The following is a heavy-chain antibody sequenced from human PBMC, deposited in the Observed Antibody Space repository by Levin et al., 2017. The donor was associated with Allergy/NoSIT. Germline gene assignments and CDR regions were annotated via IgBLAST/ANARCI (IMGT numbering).Heavy chain of an antibody. CDR2: ISAYNGNT. J-gene: IGHJ6*02. CDR3: ARSYPTTGTTKVGMDV. Sequence: PGESLKISCKASGYTFTSYGITWVRQAPGQRLEWMGWISAYNGNTNYAQQLQGRVTMTTDTSTSTAYMELRSLRSDDTAVYYCARSYPTTGTTKVGMDVWGQGTTVTVSS. CDR1: GYTFTSYG. D-gene: IGHD1-1*01. V-gene: IGHV1-18*01.